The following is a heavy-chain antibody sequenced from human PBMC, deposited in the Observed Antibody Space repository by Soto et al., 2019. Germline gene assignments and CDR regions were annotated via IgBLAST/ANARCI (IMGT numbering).Heavy chain of an antibody. V-gene: IGHV4-31*03. D-gene: IGHD6-6*01. J-gene: IGHJ4*02. CDR3: ARASQLISIAARPRGRYFDY. CDR2: IYYSGST. CDR1: GGSISSGGYY. Sequence: PSETLSLTCTVSGGSISSGGYYWSWIRQHPGKGLEWIGYIYYSGSTYYNPSLKSRVTISVDTSKNQFSLKLSSVTAADTAVYYCARASQLISIAARPRGRYFDYWGQGTLVTVSS.